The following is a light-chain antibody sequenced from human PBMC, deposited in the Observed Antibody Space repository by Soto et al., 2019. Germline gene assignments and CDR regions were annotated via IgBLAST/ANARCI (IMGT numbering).Light chain of an antibody. J-gene: IGLJ1*01. CDR3: CSYAGSSTFV. V-gene: IGLV2-23*03. CDR1: SSDVGSYNL. CDR2: EGS. Sequence: QSALTQPASVSGSPGQSITISYTGTSSDVGSYNLVSWYQQHPGKAPKVMIYEGSKRPSGVSNRFSGSKSGNTASLIISGLQAEDEADYYCCSYAGSSTFVFGTGTKLTVL.